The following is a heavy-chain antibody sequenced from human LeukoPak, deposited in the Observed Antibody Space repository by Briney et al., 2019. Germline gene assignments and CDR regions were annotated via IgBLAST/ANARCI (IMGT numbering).Heavy chain of an antibody. V-gene: IGHV1-24*01. CDR3: AIVGPTNEYGDLLRAGFDP. CDR2: YDADKNER. D-gene: IGHD4-17*01. J-gene: IGHJ5*02. Sequence: ASVKVSCKVSGYTLTEVSIHWVREAPGKGLEWMGGYDADKNERMYEQKFQGRLTVTEDKSKDTAYMEVNNLRSEDTAVYYCAIVGPTNEYGDLLRAGFDPWGQGTLVTVSS. CDR1: GYTLTEVS.